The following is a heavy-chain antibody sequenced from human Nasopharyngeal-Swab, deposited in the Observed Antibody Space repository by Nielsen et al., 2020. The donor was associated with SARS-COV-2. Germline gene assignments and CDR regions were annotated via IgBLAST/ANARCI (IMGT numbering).Heavy chain of an antibody. Sequence: GGSLRLSCAASGFTFDDYAMHWVRQAPGKGLEWVSGINWNSGSIGYADSVKGRFTIPRDNAKNSLYLQMNSLRPEDTALYYCAKDPARIVGAPTAAFDFWGQGTLVTVSS. V-gene: IGHV3-9*01. J-gene: IGHJ4*02. CDR3: AKDPARIVGAPTAAFDF. CDR1: GFTFDDYA. D-gene: IGHD1-26*01. CDR2: INWNSGSI.